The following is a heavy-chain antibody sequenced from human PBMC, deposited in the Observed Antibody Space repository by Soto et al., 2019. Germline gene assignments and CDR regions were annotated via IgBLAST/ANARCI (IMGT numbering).Heavy chain of an antibody. Sequence: SVKVSCKASGGTFSSYAISWVRQAPGQGLEWMGGIIPIFGTANYAQKFQGRVTITADESTSTAYMELSSRRSEDTAVYYCARDPVVVVAATLYYYYGXXVWGQGTTVTVSS. D-gene: IGHD2-15*01. V-gene: IGHV1-69*13. CDR1: GGTFSSYA. CDR3: ARDPVVVVAATLYYYYGXXV. CDR2: IIPIFGTA. J-gene: IGHJ6*02.